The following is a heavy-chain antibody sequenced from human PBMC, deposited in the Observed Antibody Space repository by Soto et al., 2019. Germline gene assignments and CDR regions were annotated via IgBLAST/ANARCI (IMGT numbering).Heavy chain of an antibody. V-gene: IGHV4-34*01. D-gene: IGHD3-3*01. Sequence: QVHLQQWGPGLLKPSETLSLTCGVSGSLPVGSLSTYFCTWIRQTPGKGLARIVEVNHSGSPNYIPSLKSRVTMSFETSENQFSLNWTSVTAADTTVYYCARARFSQWSQDSYGLDVGGKGTTVAVSS. CDR3: ARARFSQWSQDSYGLDV. CDR1: GSLPVGSLSTYF. CDR2: VNHSGSP. J-gene: IGHJ6*04.